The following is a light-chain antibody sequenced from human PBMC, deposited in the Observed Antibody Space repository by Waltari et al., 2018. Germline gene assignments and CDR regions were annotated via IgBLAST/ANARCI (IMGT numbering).Light chain of an antibody. CDR3: QQYNNWPPLT. V-gene: IGKV3-15*01. CDR2: GAS. J-gene: IGKJ4*01. Sequence: EIVMTQSPATLSVSPGERATLSCRASQSVSSNLAWYQQKPGQAPRLLIYGASTIATGIPARFSGSGSGTEFTLTISGLQSEDFAVYYCQQYNNWPPLTFGGGTKVEIK. CDR1: QSVSSN.